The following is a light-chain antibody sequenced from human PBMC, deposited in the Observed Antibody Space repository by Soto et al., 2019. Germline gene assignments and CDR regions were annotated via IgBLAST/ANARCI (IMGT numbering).Light chain of an antibody. CDR1: SSDVGGYNY. Sequence: QSVLTQPASVSGSPGQSITISCTGTSSDVGGYNYVSWYQQHPGKAPILMIYDVSKRPSGLSNRFSGSKSGNTASLTISGLQAEDEADYYCSSYTSSSTLVFGGGTKLTVL. J-gene: IGLJ2*01. CDR3: SSYTSSSTLV. V-gene: IGLV2-14*01. CDR2: DVS.